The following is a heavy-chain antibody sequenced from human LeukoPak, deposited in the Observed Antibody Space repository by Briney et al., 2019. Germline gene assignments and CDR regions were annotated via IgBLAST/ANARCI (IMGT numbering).Heavy chain of an antibody. CDR2: IYYSGST. CDR1: GGSISSYY. D-gene: IGHD5-24*01. J-gene: IGHJ2*01. CDR3: ARAWPLSDPWYFDL. V-gene: IGHV4-59*01. Sequence: PSETLSLTCTVSGGSISSYYWSWIRQPPGKGLEWIGCIYYSGSTNYNPSLKSRVTISVDTSKNQFSLKLSSVTAADTAVYYCARAWPLSDPWYFDLWGRGTLVTVSS.